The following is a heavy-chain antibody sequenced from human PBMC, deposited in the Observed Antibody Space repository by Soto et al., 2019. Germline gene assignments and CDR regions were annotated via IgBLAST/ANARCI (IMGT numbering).Heavy chain of an antibody. Sequence: PGGSLRLSCAASGFTFTRYSMNWVRQAPGKGLEWVSSISSTTNYICYADSMKGRFTVSRDNAKNSVYLEMNSLSAEGTALYYCARESEDLTSNFDYRGQGTLVTVSS. CDR1: GFTFTRYS. CDR2: ISSTTNYI. J-gene: IGHJ4*02. V-gene: IGHV3-21*01. CDR3: ARESEDLTSNFDY.